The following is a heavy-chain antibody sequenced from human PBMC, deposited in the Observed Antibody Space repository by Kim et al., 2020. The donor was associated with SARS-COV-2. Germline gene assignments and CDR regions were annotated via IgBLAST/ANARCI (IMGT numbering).Heavy chain of an antibody. D-gene: IGHD1-26*01. CDR2: IYSGGNT. CDR3: ASGRGYYGMDV. J-gene: IGHJ6*02. CDR1: GFIVSNKY. V-gene: IGHV3-53*04. Sequence: GGSLRLSCVVSGFIVSNKYMTWVRQAPGKGLEWVSIIYSGGNTYYADSVKGRFTISRHNSKNTLYVQMNSLRTEDTAVYYCASGRGYYGMDVWGQGTTVTVSS.